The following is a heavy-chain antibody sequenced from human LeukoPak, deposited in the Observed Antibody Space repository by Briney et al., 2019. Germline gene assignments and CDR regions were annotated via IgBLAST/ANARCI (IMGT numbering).Heavy chain of an antibody. CDR1: GFTFSGSA. CDR3: TILLYYTIFGVATDAFDI. J-gene: IGHJ3*02. CDR2: IRSKANSYAT. D-gene: IGHD3-3*01. V-gene: IGHV3-73*01. Sequence: GGSLRLSCAASGFTFSGSAMHWVRQASGKGLEWVGRIRSKANSYATAYAASVKGRFTISRDDSKNTAYLQMNSLKTEDTAVYYCTILLYYTIFGVATDAFDIWGQGTMVTVSS.